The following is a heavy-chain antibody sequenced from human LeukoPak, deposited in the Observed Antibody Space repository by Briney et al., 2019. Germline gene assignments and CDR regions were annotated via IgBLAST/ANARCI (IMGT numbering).Heavy chain of an antibody. Sequence: PSGTLSLTCAVSGGSISNSDWWSWVRQPPGKGLEWIGEIYHSGSTNYNPSLKSRVTISVDTSKNQFSLKLSSVTAADTAVYYCARFAIFEYYFDYWGQGTLVTVSS. CDR2: IYHSGST. J-gene: IGHJ4*02. CDR1: GGSISNSDW. CDR3: ARFAIFEYYFDY. D-gene: IGHD3-3*02. V-gene: IGHV4-4*02.